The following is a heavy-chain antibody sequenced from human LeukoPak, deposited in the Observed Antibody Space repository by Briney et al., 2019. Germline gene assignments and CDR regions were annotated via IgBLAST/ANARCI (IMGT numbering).Heavy chain of an antibody. CDR3: AHSGCPLHHFDY. CDR2: IYYSGST. V-gene: IGHV4-39*07. J-gene: IGHJ4*02. CDR1: GGSISSSSYY. Sequence: SETLSLTCTVSGGSISSSSYYWGWIRQPPGKGLEWIGSIYYSGSTYYNPPLKSRVTISVDTSKNQFSLKLSSVTAADTAVYYCAHSGCPLHHFDYWGQGTLVTVSS. D-gene: IGHD1-26*01.